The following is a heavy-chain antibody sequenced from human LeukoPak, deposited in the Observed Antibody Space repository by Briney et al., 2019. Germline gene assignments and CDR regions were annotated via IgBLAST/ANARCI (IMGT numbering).Heavy chain of an antibody. J-gene: IGHJ4*02. D-gene: IGHD3-16*01. CDR3: ARRATDSRGSDY. CDR2: IDISGGRT. Sequence: PGGSLRLSCAPSRSTFRNYAMIWVRQAPGKGLEWVSSIDISGGRTDYADSVKGRFTISRDNSKNTLYLQMTSLRVEDTAVYYCARRATDSRGSDYWGQGTLVTVSS. CDR1: RSTFRNYA. V-gene: IGHV3-23*01.